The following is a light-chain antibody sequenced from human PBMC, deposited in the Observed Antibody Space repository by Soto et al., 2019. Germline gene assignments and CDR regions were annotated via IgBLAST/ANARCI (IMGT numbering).Light chain of an antibody. Sequence: QSALTQPASVSGSPGQSITISCTGTSSDVGTYNHVSWYRQHPGEAPKLMIYEVNNRPSGVSNRFSGSKSGNTASLTISGLQAEDEADYYCSSYTSTSTLWVFGGGTKVTVL. CDR3: SSYTSTSTLWV. CDR1: SSDVGTYNH. J-gene: IGLJ3*02. V-gene: IGLV2-14*01. CDR2: EVN.